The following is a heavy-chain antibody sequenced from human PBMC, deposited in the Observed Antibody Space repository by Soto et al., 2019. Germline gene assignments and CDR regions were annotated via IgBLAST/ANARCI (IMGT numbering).Heavy chain of an antibody. D-gene: IGHD6-13*01. CDR1: GDNVSSNSAA. CDR3: ARDSSSWYRVGYYGMDV. Sequence: SQTLSLTCAISGDNVSSNSAAWNWIRPSPSRGLEWLGRTYYRSKWYNDYAVSVKSRITINPDTSKNQFSLQLNSVTPEDTAVYYCARDSSSWYRVGYYGMDVWGQGTTVTVSS. CDR2: TYYRSKWYN. V-gene: IGHV6-1*01. J-gene: IGHJ6*02.